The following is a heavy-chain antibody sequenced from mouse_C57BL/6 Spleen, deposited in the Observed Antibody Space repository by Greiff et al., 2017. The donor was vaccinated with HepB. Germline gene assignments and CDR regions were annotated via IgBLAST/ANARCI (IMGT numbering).Heavy chain of an antibody. Sequence: QVQLQQPGAELVKPGASVKLSCKASGYTFTSYWMHWVKQRPGRGLEWIGRIDPNSGGTKYNEKFKSKATLTVDKPSSTAYMQLSSLTSEDSAVYYCERYPYYDYDENYYAMDYWGQGTSVTVSS. CDR2: IDPNSGGT. CDR1: GYTFTSYW. J-gene: IGHJ4*01. D-gene: IGHD2-4*01. CDR3: ERYPYYDYDENYYAMDY. V-gene: IGHV1-72*01.